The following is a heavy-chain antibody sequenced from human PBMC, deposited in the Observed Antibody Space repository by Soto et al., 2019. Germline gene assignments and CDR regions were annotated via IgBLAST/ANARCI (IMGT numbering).Heavy chain of an antibody. V-gene: IGHV3-23*01. CDR2: ISGSGSNT. Sequence: GGSLRLSCAASGITFSSYDMSWVRQAPGKGLEWVSGISGSGSNTYYTESVKGRFTISRDNSKNTLYLQMNSLRAEDTALYYFSPNSAAHDYWGQGTLVTVSS. CDR3: SPNSAAHDY. D-gene: IGHD2-15*01. J-gene: IGHJ4*02. CDR1: GITFSSYD.